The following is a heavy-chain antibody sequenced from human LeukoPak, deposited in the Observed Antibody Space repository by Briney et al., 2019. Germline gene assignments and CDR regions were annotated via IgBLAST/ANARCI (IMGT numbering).Heavy chain of an antibody. Sequence: SETLSLTCTVSGYSISSGYYWGWIRQPPGKGLEWIGSIYHSGSTYYNPSLKSRVTISVDTSKNQFSLKLSSVTAADTAVYYCARVASSGWAYNWFDPWGQGTLVTVSS. D-gene: IGHD6-19*01. CDR2: IYHSGST. CDR3: ARVASSGWAYNWFDP. CDR1: GYSISSGYY. J-gene: IGHJ5*02. V-gene: IGHV4-38-2*02.